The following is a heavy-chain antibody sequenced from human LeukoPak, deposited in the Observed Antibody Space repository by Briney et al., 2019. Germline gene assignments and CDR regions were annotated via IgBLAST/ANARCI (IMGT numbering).Heavy chain of an antibody. Sequence: GGSLRLSCSASGFTFSSYGMHWVRQAPGKGLEWGAFIRYDGSNKYYADSVKGRFTISRDNSKNTLYLQMNSLRAEDTAVYYCAKDSRPDIVVVPAALDVWGKGTTVTVSS. CDR3: AKDSRPDIVVVPAALDV. D-gene: IGHD2-2*01. CDR1: GFTFSSYG. CDR2: IRYDGSNK. J-gene: IGHJ6*04. V-gene: IGHV3-30*02.